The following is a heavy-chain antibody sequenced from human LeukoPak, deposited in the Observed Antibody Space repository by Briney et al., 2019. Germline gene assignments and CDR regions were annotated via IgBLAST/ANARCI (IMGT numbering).Heavy chain of an antibody. J-gene: IGHJ3*02. CDR1: GFTFSSYA. Sequence: GGCLSLSSAASGFTFSSYAMSWVRQAPGKGLEWVSAISGSGGSTYYADSVKGRFTISRDNSKNTLYLQMNSLRAEDTAVYYCAKVRSYDAFDIWGQGTMVTVSS. V-gene: IGHV3-23*01. CDR3: AKVRSYDAFDI. CDR2: ISGSGGST.